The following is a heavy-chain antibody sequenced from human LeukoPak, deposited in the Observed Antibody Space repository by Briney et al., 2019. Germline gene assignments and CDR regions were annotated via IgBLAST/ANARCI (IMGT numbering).Heavy chain of an antibody. CDR2: MSAYNGNT. J-gene: IGHJ3*02. D-gene: IGHD3-10*01. Sequence: ASVKVSCKASGDTFTSDGISWGRQAPGHGLEWMGWMSAYNGNTNYAQKLQDRGTMTTDTSTSTAYMELRSLRSDDTAAYYCARHLWADAFDIWGQGTMVTVSS. CDR1: GDTFTSDG. V-gene: IGHV1-18*01. CDR3: ARHLWADAFDI.